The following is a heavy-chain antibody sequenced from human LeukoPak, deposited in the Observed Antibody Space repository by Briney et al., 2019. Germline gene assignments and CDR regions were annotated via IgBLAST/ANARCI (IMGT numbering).Heavy chain of an antibody. J-gene: IGHJ4*02. V-gene: IGHV4-39*07. CDR3: ARVFDS. Sequence: SETLSLTCTVSGGSVYTSDYYWVWVRQPPGKGPEWIGDIFYTGTTNYNPSLKSRVSISIDTSKNQFSLKLTSVTAADTAVYYCARVFDSWGQGTLVTVSS. CDR2: IFYTGTT. CDR1: GGSVYTSDYY.